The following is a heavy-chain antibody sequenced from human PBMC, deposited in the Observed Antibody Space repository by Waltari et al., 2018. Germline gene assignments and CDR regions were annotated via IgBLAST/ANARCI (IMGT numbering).Heavy chain of an antibody. D-gene: IGHD4-17*01. Sequence: QVQLVQSGAEVKKPGASVKVSCKASGYSFTGYYMHWVRQAPGQGLEWMGRINPNSGGTNYAQKFQGRVTMTRDKSTSTAYMELSSLRSEDTAVYYCARGGGPYGDALGYWGQGTLVTVSS. J-gene: IGHJ4*02. CDR3: ARGGGPYGDALGY. V-gene: IGHV1-2*06. CDR1: GYSFTGYY. CDR2: INPNSGGT.